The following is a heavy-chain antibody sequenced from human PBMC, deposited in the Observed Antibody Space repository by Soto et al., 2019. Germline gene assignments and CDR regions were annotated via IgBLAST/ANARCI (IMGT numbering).Heavy chain of an antibody. J-gene: IGHJ4*02. CDR2: TYHSGNP. Sequence: SETLSLTCDVSGDTISTGGYTWAWIRQPPGKALEWIGHTYHSGNPYYNPSLKSRVFISVDTSKNQFSLKLSSETAADTAVYYCARGYGRNFDYWGQGTLVT. CDR3: ARGYGRNFDY. D-gene: IGHD5-18*01. CDR1: GDTISTGGYT. V-gene: IGHV4-30-2*01.